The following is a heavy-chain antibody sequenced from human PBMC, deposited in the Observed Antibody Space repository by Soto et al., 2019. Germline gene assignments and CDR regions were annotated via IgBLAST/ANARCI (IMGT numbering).Heavy chain of an antibody. Sequence: QVQLQESGPGLVKPSQTLSLTCTVSGGSISSGDHYWSWIRQPPGKGLEWIGSIYYSGSTYYNPSLQSRVTMSVDTSQNQFSLKLSSVTAADTAVYYCARDYGDRNNWFGPWGQGTLVTVAS. CDR2: IYYSGST. CDR3: ARDYGDRNNWFGP. V-gene: IGHV4-30-4*01. D-gene: IGHD4-17*01. CDR1: GGSISSGDHY. J-gene: IGHJ5*02.